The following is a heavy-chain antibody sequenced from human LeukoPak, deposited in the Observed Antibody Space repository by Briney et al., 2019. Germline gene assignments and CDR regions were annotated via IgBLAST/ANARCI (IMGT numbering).Heavy chain of an antibody. CDR2: TYYRSKWYN. D-gene: IGHD6-19*01. J-gene: IGHJ4*02. V-gene: IGHV6-1*01. CDR3: ARAGSSSGWSGAEFDY. Sequence: SQTLSLTCAISGDSVSSNSAAWNWIRQSPSRGLEWLGRTYYRSKWYNDYAVSVRSRITINPDTSKNQFSLQLNSVTPEDTAVYYCARAGSSSGWSGAEFDYWGQGTLVTVSS. CDR1: GDSVSSNSAA.